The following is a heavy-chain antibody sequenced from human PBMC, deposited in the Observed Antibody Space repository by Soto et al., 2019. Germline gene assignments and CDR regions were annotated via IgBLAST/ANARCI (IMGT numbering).Heavy chain of an antibody. CDR2: ISSDGSNG. D-gene: IGHD2-2*01. CDR1: GFTFSSYV. Sequence: QVQLVESGGDVVQPGRSLRLSCAASGFTFSSYVMHWVRQAPGKGLEWVAVISSDGSNGAYADSVKGRFTISRDNSKNPLYLQMNSLRAEDTAVYYCARGRYQLLWGDYWGQGTLVTVSS. J-gene: IGHJ4*02. V-gene: IGHV3-30-3*01. CDR3: ARGRYQLLWGDY.